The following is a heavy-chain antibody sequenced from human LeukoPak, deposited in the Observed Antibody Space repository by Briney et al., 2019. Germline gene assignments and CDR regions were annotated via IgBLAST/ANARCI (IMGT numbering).Heavy chain of an antibody. CDR3: ARGGYSSGWDYYYYAMDV. CDR1: GFTFSSYA. Sequence: GGSLRLPCAASGFTFSSYAMHWVRQAPGKGLEWVAVISYDGSNKYYADSVKGRFTISRDNSKNTLYLQMNSLRPEDTAVYYCARGGYSSGWDYYYYAMDVWGQGTTVTVSS. CDR2: ISYDGSNK. V-gene: IGHV3-30-3*01. J-gene: IGHJ6*02. D-gene: IGHD6-19*01.